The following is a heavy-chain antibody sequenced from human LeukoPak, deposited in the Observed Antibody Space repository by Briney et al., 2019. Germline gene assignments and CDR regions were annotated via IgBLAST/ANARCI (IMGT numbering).Heavy chain of an antibody. CDR1: GYTFTSYA. Sequence: GASVKVSCKASGYTFTSYAMHWVRQAPGQRLEWMGWINAGNGNTKYSQKFQGRVTITRDTSASTAYMELSSLRSEDTAVYYCARGKQQLVISLDYWGQGTLVTVSS. CDR2: INAGNGNT. J-gene: IGHJ4*02. D-gene: IGHD6-13*01. V-gene: IGHV1-3*01. CDR3: ARGKQQLVISLDY.